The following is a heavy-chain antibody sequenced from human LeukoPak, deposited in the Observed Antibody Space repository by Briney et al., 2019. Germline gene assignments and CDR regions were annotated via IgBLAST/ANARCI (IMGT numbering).Heavy chain of an antibody. CDR1: GFSLGTTGMC. CDR3: ARMQSGYDAFDI. J-gene: IGHJ3*02. CDR2: IDWDDDK. D-gene: IGHD3-3*01. V-gene: IGHV2-70*11. Sequence: ESGPTLVNPTQTLTLTCTFSGFSLGTTGMCVTWIRQPPGKALEWLARIDWDDDKYYSTSLKTRLTISKDTSKNLVVLTMTNMGPVDTATYYCARMQSGYDAFDIWGQGTMVTVSS.